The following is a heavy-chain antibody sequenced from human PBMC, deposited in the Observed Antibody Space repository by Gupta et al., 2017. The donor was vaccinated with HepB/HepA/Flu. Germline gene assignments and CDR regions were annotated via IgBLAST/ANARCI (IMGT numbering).Heavy chain of an antibody. J-gene: IGHJ6*03. CDR3: ARILPAAIDYYYYMDV. CDR1: GFSLSNARMG. D-gene: IGHD2-2*01. CDR2: IFSNDEK. Sequence: QVTLKESGPVLVKPTETLTLTCTVSGFSLSNARMGVSWIRQPPGKALEWLAHIFSNDEKSYSTSLKSRLTISKDTSKSQVVLTMTNMDPVDTATYYCARILPAAIDYYYYMDVWGKGTTVTVSS. V-gene: IGHV2-26*01.